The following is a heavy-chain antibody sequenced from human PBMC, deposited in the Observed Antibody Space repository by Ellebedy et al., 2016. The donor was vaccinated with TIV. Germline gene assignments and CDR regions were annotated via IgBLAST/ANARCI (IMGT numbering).Heavy chain of an antibody. D-gene: IGHD3-3*01. CDR2: ISSDGHAK. Sequence: GESLKISCAASGFTFTYFGMHWVRQTPGKGLQWVALISSDGHAKSYADSVKGRFTISRDDSKNTLSLQMHTLRPEDTAVYYCAKDREIRSLDWDGLDVWGQGTTVTVSS. CDR1: GFTFTYFG. V-gene: IGHV3-30*18. J-gene: IGHJ6*02. CDR3: AKDREIRSLDWDGLDV.